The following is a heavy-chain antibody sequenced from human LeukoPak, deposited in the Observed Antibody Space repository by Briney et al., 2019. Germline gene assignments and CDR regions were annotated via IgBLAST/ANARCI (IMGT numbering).Heavy chain of an antibody. V-gene: IGHV3-74*01. J-gene: IGHJ3*02. D-gene: IGHD3-3*01. Sequence: GGSLRLSCAASEFTFSIHWMHWVRQAPGKGLVWVSRINSDGSSTSYADSVKGRFTISRDNAKNTLYLQMNSLRAEDTAVYYCARDEDWSGYYGAFDIWGQGTMVTVSS. CDR2: INSDGSST. CDR1: EFTFSIHW. CDR3: ARDEDWSGYYGAFDI.